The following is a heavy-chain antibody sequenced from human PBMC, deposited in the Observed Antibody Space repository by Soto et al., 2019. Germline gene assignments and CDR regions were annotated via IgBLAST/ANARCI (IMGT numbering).Heavy chain of an antibody. CDR3: AKDVTMIVVVHTPEEGY. CDR1: GFTFSSYA. Sequence: EVQLLESGGGLVQPGGSLRLSCAASGFTFSSYAMSWVRQAPGKGLEWVSAISGSGGSTYYADSVKGRFTISRDNSKNTLYLQMNSLRAEDTAVYYCAKDVTMIVVVHTPEEGYWGQGTLVTVSS. V-gene: IGHV3-23*01. CDR2: ISGSGGST. J-gene: IGHJ4*02. D-gene: IGHD3-22*01.